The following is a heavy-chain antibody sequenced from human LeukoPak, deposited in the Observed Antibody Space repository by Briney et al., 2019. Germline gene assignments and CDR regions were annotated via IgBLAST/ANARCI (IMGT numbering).Heavy chain of an antibody. Sequence: GGSLRLSCAASRLSFSSYSMNWVRQAPGKGLEWVSHISSSSNTIYYADSVEGRFTISRDNSKNTLCLQMNSLRADDTAVYYCAKDLSREVRGVIVWGQGTLVSVSS. J-gene: IGHJ4*02. V-gene: IGHV3-48*01. D-gene: IGHD3-10*01. CDR2: ISSSSNTI. CDR1: RLSFSSYS. CDR3: AKDLSREVRGVIV.